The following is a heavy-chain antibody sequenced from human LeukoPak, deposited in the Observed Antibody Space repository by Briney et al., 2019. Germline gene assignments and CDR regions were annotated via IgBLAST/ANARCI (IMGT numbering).Heavy chain of an antibody. CDR2: TSSTSSYI. V-gene: IGHV3-21*01. J-gene: IGHJ4*02. Sequence: GGSLRLSCAASGFTFSTYSMNWVRQAPGKELECVSSTSSTSSYIYYADSVKGRFTISRDNAQKSLYLRMNSLRAEDTAVYYCARVGYSSGWYFDYWGQGTLVTVSS. CDR3: ARVGYSSGWYFDY. CDR1: GFTFSTYS. D-gene: IGHD6-19*01.